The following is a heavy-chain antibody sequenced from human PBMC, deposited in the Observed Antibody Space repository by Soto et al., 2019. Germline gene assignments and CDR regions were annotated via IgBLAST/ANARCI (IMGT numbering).Heavy chain of an antibody. J-gene: IGHJ4*02. CDR3: ARGGLLWFGEFQSTYYFDY. CDR1: GGSISSGGYY. CDR2: IYYSGST. Sequence: SETLSLTCTVSGGSISSGGYYWSWIRQHPGKGLEWIGYIYYSGSTYYNPSLKSRVTISVDTSKNQFSLKLSSVTAADTAVYYCARGGLLWFGEFQSTYYFDYWGQGTLVTVSS. V-gene: IGHV4-31*03. D-gene: IGHD3-10*01.